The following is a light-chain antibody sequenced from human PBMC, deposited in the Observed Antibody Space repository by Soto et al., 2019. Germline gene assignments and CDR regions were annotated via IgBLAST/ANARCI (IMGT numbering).Light chain of an antibody. CDR1: SSDVGGYNY. Sequence: QSALTQPPSASGSPGQSVTISCTGTSSDVGGYNYVSWYQQHPGKAPKLMIYGVSKRPSGVPDRFSGSKSGNTASLTVSGLQADDEADYYCSSYAGNNIYVFGTGTQLTVL. V-gene: IGLV2-8*01. CDR3: SSYAGNNIYV. J-gene: IGLJ1*01. CDR2: GVS.